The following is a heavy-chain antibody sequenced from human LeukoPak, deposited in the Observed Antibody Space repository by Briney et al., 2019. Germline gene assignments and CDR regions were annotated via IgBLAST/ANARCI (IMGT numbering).Heavy chain of an antibody. CDR2: INPNDGGT. CDR1: GYTFRDYF. J-gene: IGHJ3*02. CDR3: ARDGIPVTKSAFDI. D-gene: IGHD4-17*01. Sequence: GASVKVSCKASGYTFRDYFMHWVRQAPGQGLEWMGWINPNDGGTHFARKFQDRVTMTRDTSTTTAYMEVSSLRSDDTAVYSCARDGIPVTKSAFDIWGQGTMVTVSS. V-gene: IGHV1-2*02.